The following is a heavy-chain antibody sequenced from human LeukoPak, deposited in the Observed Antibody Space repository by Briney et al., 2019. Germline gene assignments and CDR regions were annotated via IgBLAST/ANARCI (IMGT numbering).Heavy chain of an antibody. CDR2: ISSSGSTI. CDR3: ARDLRGSSGSTYYYYYMDV. D-gene: IGHD6-19*01. V-gene: IGHV3-48*03. Sequence: PGGSLRLSCAASGFTFSRYEMNWVRQAPGKGLEWVSYISSSGSTIYYADSVKGRFTISRDNAKNSLYLQMNSLRAEDTAVYYCARDLRGSSGSTYYYYYMDVWGKGTTVTVSS. CDR1: GFTFSRYE. J-gene: IGHJ6*03.